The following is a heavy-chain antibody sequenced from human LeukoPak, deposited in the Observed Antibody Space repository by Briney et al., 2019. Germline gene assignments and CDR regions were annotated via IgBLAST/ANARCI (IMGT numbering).Heavy chain of an antibody. CDR2: ISGGGGTT. V-gene: IGHV3-23*01. CDR3: AKDRRGASGWDYFDY. D-gene: IGHD6-19*01. J-gene: IGHJ4*02. Sequence: GGSLRLSCAASGFTFSTHAMTWVRQAPGKGLEWVSAISGGGGTTYYADSVKGRFTISRDNSKNTLYLQMNSLRAEDTAVYYCAKDRRGASGWDYFDYWGQGTLVIVSS. CDR1: GFTFSTHA.